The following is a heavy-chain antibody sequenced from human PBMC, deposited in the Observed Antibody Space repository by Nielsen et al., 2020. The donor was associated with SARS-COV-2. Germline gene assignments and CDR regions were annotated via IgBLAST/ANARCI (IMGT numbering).Heavy chain of an antibody. CDR2: INTNTGNP. D-gene: IGHD5-12*01. V-gene: IGHV7-4-1*02. CDR1: GYTFTSYP. Sequence: ASVKVSCKASGYTFTSYPMNWVRQAPGQGLEWMGWINTNTGNPTYAQGFTGRFVFSLDTSVSTAYLQISSLKAEDTAVYYCAKDRGSNVDDWFDPWGQGNLVTVSS. J-gene: IGHJ5*02. CDR3: AKDRGSNVDDWFDP.